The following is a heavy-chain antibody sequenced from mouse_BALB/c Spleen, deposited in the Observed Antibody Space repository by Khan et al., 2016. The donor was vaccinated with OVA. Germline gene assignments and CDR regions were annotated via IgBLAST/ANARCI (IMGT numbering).Heavy chain of an antibody. D-gene: IGHD2-14*01. CDR2: INPSNGYT. CDR1: GYTFTSYT. J-gene: IGHJ3*01. V-gene: IGHV1-4*01. CDR3: VRDGAYHRNDGWFAY. Sequence: QVQLKESGAELARPGASVKMSCKASGYTFTSYTIHWIKERPGQGPEWIGYINPSNGYTNYNQKFKDKATLTTDKSSTTAYLQLSSLTSDDSAVYNCVRDGAYHRNDGWFAYWGQGTLVTVSA.